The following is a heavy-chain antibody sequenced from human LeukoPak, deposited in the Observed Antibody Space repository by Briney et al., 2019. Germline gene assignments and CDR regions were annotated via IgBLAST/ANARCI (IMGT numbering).Heavy chain of an antibody. Sequence: ASVKVSCKASGYTFISFYIHWVRQAPGQGLEWMGIINTTGGSTNYAQKFQGRITMTRDTSASTVYMELSSLRSDDTAVYFCARNLAAGDYWGQGTLVTVSS. J-gene: IGHJ4*02. CDR2: INTTGGST. V-gene: IGHV1-46*01. CDR3: ARNLAAGDY. D-gene: IGHD6-13*01. CDR1: GYTFISFY.